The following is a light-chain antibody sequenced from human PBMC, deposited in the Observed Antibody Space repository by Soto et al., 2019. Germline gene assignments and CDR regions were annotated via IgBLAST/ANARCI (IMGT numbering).Light chain of an antibody. V-gene: IGKV3-20*01. Sequence: EIVLTQSPGTLSLSPGERATLSCTASQSVGRSSLAWYQHKPGQAPRLLIYGASSRATSTPDKFSGSGSGTDFTLTISRLEPEDFAVYYCQQYGNSPPIFTFGPGTKVDI. CDR2: GAS. CDR3: QQYGNSPPIFT. J-gene: IGKJ3*01. CDR1: QSVGRSS.